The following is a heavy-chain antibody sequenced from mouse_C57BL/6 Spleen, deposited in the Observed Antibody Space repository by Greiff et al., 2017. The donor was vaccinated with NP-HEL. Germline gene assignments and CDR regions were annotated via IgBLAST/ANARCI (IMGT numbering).Heavy chain of an antibody. CDR3: AANWDVGGY. J-gene: IGHJ2*01. D-gene: IGHD4-1*01. CDR2: IDPSDSYT. Sequence: QVQLQQPGAELVMPGASVKLSCKASGYTFTSYWMHWVKQRPGQGLEWIGEIDPSDSYTNYNQKFKGKSTLTVDKSSSTAYMQLSSLTSEDSAVYYCAANWDVGGYWGQGTTLTVSS. V-gene: IGHV1-69*01. CDR1: GYTFTSYW.